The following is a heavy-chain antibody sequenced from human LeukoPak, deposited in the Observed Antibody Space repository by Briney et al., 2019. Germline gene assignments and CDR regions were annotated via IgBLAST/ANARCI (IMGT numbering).Heavy chain of an antibody. CDR2: MNPNSGNT. J-gene: IGHJ5*02. CDR1: GYTFTSYD. V-gene: IGHV1-8*01. D-gene: IGHD3-3*01. CDR3: ARVPVFWGGSRNWFDP. Sequence: ASVKVSCKASGYTFTSYDINWVRQATGQGLEWMGWMNPNSGNTGYAQKFQGRVTMTRNTSISTAYMELSSLRSEDTAVYYCARVPVFWGGSRNWFDPWGQGTLVTVSS.